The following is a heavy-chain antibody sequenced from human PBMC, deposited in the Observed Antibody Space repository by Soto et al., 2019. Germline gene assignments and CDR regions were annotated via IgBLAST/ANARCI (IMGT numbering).Heavy chain of an antibody. CDR3: ARDLIAAPTAIDY. CDR2: IKQDGSEK. D-gene: IGHD6-6*01. V-gene: IGHV3-7*01. J-gene: IGHJ4*02. CDR1: GFTFSSYW. Sequence: GGSLRLSCAASGFTFSSYWMSWVRQAPGKGLEWVANIKQDGSEKYYVDSVKGRFTISRDNAKNSLYLQMNSLRAEDTAVYYCARDLIAAPTAIDYWGQGTLVTVSS.